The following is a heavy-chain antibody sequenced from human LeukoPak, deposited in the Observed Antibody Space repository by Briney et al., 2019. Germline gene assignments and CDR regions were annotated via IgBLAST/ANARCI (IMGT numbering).Heavy chain of an antibody. CDR2: ICGSEGST. Sequence: GGCLRLSCAASVFTLSSYAMSWVRPAPGRGVGWVSAICGSEGSTYNAHSVKGRSTLSRDSPKNTLSLQINSLRAGEPPVCNFAKVPSRAVRTSAGTTDYFDYWGQGTLVTVSS. CDR1: VFTLSSYA. V-gene: IGHV3-23*01. D-gene: IGHD6-13*01. CDR3: AKVPSRAVRTSAGTTDYFDY. J-gene: IGHJ4*02.